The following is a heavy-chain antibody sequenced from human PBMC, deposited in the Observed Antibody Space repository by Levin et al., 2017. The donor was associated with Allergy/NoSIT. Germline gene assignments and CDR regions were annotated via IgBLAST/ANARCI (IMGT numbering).Heavy chain of an antibody. D-gene: IGHD1-26*01. CDR3: ARSVGASVPDY. Sequence: SQTLSLTCTVSGASISSGGYYWSWIRQHPGKGLEWIGYINYRGSTYYNPSLKSRVSMSVDTSKNQFSLKLSSVTAVDTAVYYCARSVGASVPDYWGQGTLVTVSS. J-gene: IGHJ4*02. CDR2: INYRGST. V-gene: IGHV4-31*03. CDR1: GASISSGGYY.